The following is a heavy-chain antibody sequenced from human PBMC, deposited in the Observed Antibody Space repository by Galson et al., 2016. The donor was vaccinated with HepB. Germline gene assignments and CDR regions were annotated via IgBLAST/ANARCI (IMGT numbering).Heavy chain of an antibody. CDR3: ARSAGYCGSGCYPDY. CDR2: TSHDGTDK. V-gene: IGHV3-30*03. D-gene: IGHD2-2*01. CDR1: GFIFSGYD. J-gene: IGHJ4*02. Sequence: SLRLSCAASGFIFSGYDMQWVRQAPGKGLEWVASTSHDGTDKFYADSLKGRFSISRDNSKNTLYLQMDSLRAEDTAVFYCARSAGYCGSGCYPDYWGQGTRVTVSS.